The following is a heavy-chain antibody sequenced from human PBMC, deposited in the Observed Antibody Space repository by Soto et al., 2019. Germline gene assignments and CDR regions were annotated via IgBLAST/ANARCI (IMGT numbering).Heavy chain of an antibody. V-gene: IGHV4-34*01. D-gene: IGHD3-10*01. CDR3: ARGTRITMVRGVIIPNFDY. CDR1: GGSFSGYY. CDR2: INHSGST. Sequence: SETLSLTXAVYGGSFSGYYWSWIRQPPGKGLEWIGEINHSGSTNYNPSLKSRVTISVDTSKNQFSLKLSSVTAADTAVYYCARGTRITMVRGVIIPNFDYWGQGTLVTVS. J-gene: IGHJ4*02.